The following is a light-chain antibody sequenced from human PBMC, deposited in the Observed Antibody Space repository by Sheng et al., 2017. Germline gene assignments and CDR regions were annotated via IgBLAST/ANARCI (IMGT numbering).Light chain of an antibody. CDR3: NSFTDSTTWV. J-gene: IGLJ3*02. CDR2: DVT. CDR1: SSDIGGHNH. Sequence: QSALTQPASVSGSPGQSITISCTGTSSDIGGHNHVSWYQHHPGKVPKLMIYDVTNRPSGVSSRFSASKSSNTASLTISGLQADDEADYYCNSFTDSTTWVFGGGTKVTVL. V-gene: IGLV2-14*03.